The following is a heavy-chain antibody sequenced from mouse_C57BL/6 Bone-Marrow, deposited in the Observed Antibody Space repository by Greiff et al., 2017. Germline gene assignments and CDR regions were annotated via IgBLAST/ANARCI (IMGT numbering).Heavy chain of an antibody. CDR2: IDPSDSYT. CDR3: AREGTTVVAPFDY. V-gene: IGHV1-69*01. Sequence: QVQLQQPGAELVMPGASVKLSCKASGYTFTSYWMHWVKQRPGPGLEWIGEIDPSDSYTNSNQNFQGKSTLTVDKSSSTAYMLLSSLTSEDSAVYYCAREGTTVVAPFDYWGQGTTLTVSS. CDR1: GYTFTSYW. J-gene: IGHJ2*01. D-gene: IGHD1-1*01.